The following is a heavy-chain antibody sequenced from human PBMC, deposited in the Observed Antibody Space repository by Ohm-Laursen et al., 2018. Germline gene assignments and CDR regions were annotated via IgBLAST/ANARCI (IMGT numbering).Heavy chain of an antibody. J-gene: IGHJ4*02. Sequence: TQTLTLTCIVSGLSLSNVRMGVSWIRQPPGKALEWLAHFFSNDEKSNSTSLKSRVTISKDTSKSQVVLTMTNMDLVDTATYYCVRDFNGGPDYWGQGALVTVSS. CDR3: VRDFNGGPDY. V-gene: IGHV2-26*01. D-gene: IGHD2-8*01. CDR1: GLSLSNVRMG. CDR2: FFSNDEK.